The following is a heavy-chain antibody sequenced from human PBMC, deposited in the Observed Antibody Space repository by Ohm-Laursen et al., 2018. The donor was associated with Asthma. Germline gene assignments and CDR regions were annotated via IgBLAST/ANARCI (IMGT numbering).Heavy chain of an antibody. CDR1: GYPFTRDY. D-gene: IGHD3-3*01. V-gene: IGHV1-46*01. CDR2: INPSGGST. Sequence: ASVKVSCKASGYPFTRDYMHWVRQAPGQGLEWMGIINPSGGSTSYAQKFQGRVTMTRDTSTSTVYMELSSLRSEDTAVYYCATDRRATAGIFLWGQGTLVTVSS. J-gene: IGHJ4*02. CDR3: ATDRRATAGIFL.